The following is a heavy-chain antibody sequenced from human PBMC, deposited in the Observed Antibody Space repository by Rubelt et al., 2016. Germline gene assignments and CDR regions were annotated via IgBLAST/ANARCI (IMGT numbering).Heavy chain of an antibody. CDR2: IYYSGST. J-gene: IGHJ3*02. D-gene: IGHD5-18*01. CDR3: ARVRGYSYGYYAFDI. CDR1: GGSFSGYY. Sequence: QVQLQQWGAGLLKPSETLSLTCAVYGGSFSGYYWSWIRQPPGKGLEWIGYIYYSGSTYYNPSLKSRVTISVDTSKNQFSLKLSSVTAADTAVYYCARVRGYSYGYYAFDIWGQGTMVTVSS. V-gene: IGHV4-34*01.